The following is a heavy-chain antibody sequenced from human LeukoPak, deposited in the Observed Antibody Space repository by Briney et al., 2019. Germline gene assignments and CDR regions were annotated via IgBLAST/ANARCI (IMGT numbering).Heavy chain of an antibody. J-gene: IGHJ4*02. CDR1: GGSISSYY. CDR2: IYYSGST. CDR3: ARCTQIYGSGSYYIRSGDFDY. Sequence: SETLSLTCTVSGGSISSYYWSWIRQPPGKGLEWIGYIYYSGSTNYNPSLQSRVTISVDTSKNQFSLKLSSVTAADTAVYYCARCTQIYGSGSYYIRSGDFDYWGQGTLVTVSS. D-gene: IGHD3-10*01. V-gene: IGHV4-59*12.